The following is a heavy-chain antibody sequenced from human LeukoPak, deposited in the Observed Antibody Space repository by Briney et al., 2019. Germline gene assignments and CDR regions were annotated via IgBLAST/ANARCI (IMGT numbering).Heavy chain of an antibody. J-gene: IGHJ6*02. CDR1: GYSFTSYW. Sequence: GESLQISCQGSGYSFTSYWIGWVRQMPGKGLEWMGIIYPGDSDTRYSPSFQGQVTISADKSISTAYLQWSSLKASDTAMYYCARVAMANYYYYGMDVWGQGTTVTVSS. CDR2: IYPGDSDT. V-gene: IGHV5-51*01. CDR3: ARVAMANYYYYGMDV. D-gene: IGHD5-18*01.